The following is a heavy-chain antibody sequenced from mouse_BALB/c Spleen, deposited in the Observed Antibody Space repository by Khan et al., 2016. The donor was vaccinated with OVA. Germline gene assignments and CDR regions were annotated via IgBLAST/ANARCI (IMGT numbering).Heavy chain of an antibody. Sequence: QMQLEESGPGLVAPSQSLSLTCTVSGFSLTSYGVPWVRQPPGKGLEWLGVIWAGGSTYYNSALMSSLSISKDNSKSQVYLKMNSLQTDDTAMYYCARLEDIWGQGTTLTVSS. CDR1: GFSLTSYG. D-gene: IGHD1-3*01. V-gene: IGHV2-9*02. J-gene: IGHJ2*01. CDR3: ARLEDI. CDR2: IWAGGST.